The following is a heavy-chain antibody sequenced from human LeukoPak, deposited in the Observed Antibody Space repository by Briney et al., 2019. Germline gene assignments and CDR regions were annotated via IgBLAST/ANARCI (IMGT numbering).Heavy chain of an antibody. CDR1: GYTFSDYY. V-gene: IGHV1-2*02. Sequence: ASVKVSCKASGYTFSDYYMHWVRQAPGQGLEWMGWINPNSAGTKYAQKFQGRVTMTRDTSISTAYMELSRLTSDDTAVYYCARHYYDTNGPPAGYFRYWGQGTLVAVSS. CDR2: INPNSAGT. D-gene: IGHD3-22*01. J-gene: IGHJ1*01. CDR3: ARHYYDTNGPPAGYFRY.